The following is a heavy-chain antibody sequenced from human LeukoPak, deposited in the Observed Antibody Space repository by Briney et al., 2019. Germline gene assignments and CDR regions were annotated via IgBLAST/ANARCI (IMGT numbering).Heavy chain of an antibody. CDR1: GYTFTNFG. Sequence: ASVKVSCKTSGYTFTNFGINWVRQAPGQGLEWMGWISTYNGNTNYAQKLQGRVTMTRDTSISTAYMELSRLRSDDTAVYYCARDGRRGYSGYDSQLFDYWGQGTLVTVSS. V-gene: IGHV1-18*01. CDR3: ARDGRRGYSGYDSQLFDY. J-gene: IGHJ4*02. D-gene: IGHD5-12*01. CDR2: ISTYNGNT.